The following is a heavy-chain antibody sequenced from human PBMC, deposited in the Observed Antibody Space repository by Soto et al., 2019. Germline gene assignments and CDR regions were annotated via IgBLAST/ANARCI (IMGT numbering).Heavy chain of an antibody. CDR2: INIVGET. D-gene: IGHD6-13*01. CDR3: GRERDPYSAPWQELTY. J-gene: IGHJ4*02. CDR1: GFTFSDYD. V-gene: IGHV3-13*01. Sequence: GGSLRLSCLASGFTFSDYDMHWVRQVAGKGLEWVSAINIVGETFNADSLKDRFTISRDNAKNLLYLQMNSLRAEDTAVYYCGRERDPYSAPWQELTYWGQGTLVTVSS.